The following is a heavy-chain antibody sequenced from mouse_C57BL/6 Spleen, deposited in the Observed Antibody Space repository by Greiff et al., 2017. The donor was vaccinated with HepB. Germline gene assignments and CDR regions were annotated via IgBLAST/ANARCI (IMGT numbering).Heavy chain of an antibody. V-gene: IGHV1-55*01. D-gene: IGHD1-1*01. J-gene: IGHJ2*01. Sequence: QVQLQQPGAELVKPGASVKMSCKASGYTFTSYWITWVKQRPGQGLEWIGDIYPGSGSTNYNEKFKSKATLTVDTSSSTAYMQLSSLTSDDSAVYYCAREGFLRSVAVFDYWGQGTTLTVSS. CDR3: AREGFLRSVAVFDY. CDR1: GYTFTSYW. CDR2: IYPGSGST.